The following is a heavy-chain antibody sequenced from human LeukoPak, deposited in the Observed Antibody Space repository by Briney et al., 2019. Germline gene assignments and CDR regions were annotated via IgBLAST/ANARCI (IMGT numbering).Heavy chain of an antibody. Sequence: SETLSLTRTVSGGSISSSSYYWGWIRQPPGKGLEWIGSIYYSGSTYYNPSLKSRVTISVDTSKNQFSLKLSSVTAADTAVYYCARGARYSSSWYSYYFDYWGQGTLVTVSS. CDR2: IYYSGST. J-gene: IGHJ4*02. CDR1: GGSISSSSYY. V-gene: IGHV4-39*07. CDR3: ARGARYSSSWYSYYFDY. D-gene: IGHD6-13*01.